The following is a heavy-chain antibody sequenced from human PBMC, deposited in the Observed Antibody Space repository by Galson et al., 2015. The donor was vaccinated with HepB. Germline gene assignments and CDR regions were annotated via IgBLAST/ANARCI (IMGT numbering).Heavy chain of an antibody. V-gene: IGHV3-64D*06. D-gene: IGHD6-13*01. CDR3: VKGSSSWYYTLYY. CDR2: ISSNGGST. J-gene: IGHJ4*02. Sequence: SLRLSCAASGFTFSSYAMHRVRQAPGKGLEYVSAISSNGGSTYYADSVKGRFTISRDNSKNTLYLQMSSLRAEDTAVYYCVKGSSSWYYTLYYWGQGTLVTVSS. CDR1: GFTFSSYA.